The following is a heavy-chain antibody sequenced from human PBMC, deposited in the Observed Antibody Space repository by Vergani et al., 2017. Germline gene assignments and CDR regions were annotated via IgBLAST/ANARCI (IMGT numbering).Heavy chain of an antibody. D-gene: IGHD6-6*01. V-gene: IGHV5-10-1*03. CDR3: VRRLSSSSGFDY. CDR2: IDPSDSYT. Sequence: EVQLVQSGAEVKKPGESLRISCKCSGYSFTSYWISWVRQMPGKGLEWMGRIDPSDSYTNYSPSFQGQVTISADKSNSTAYLQWSSLKASDTAMYYCVRRLSSSSGFDYWGQGTLVTVSS. CDR1: GYSFTSYW. J-gene: IGHJ4*02.